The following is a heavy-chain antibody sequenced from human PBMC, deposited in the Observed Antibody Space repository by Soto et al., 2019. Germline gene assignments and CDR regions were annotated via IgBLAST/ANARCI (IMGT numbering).Heavy chain of an antibody. CDR2: ISWNSGSI. CDR1: GFTFDDYA. CDR3: AKDSDY. J-gene: IGHJ4*02. Sequence: GGSLRLSCAASGFTFDDYAMHWVRQAPGKGLEWVSGISWNSGSIGYADSVKGRFTISRDNAKNSLYLQMNSLRAEDTALYYCAKDSDYWGQGTLVTVS. V-gene: IGHV3-9*01.